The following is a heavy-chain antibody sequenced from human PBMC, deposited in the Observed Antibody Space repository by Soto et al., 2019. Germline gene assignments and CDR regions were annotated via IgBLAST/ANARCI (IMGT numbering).Heavy chain of an antibody. CDR3: TKDTGYCSGGRCYSTPYYYYYYGMDA. CDR1: GFTFSSYG. D-gene: IGHD2-15*01. J-gene: IGHJ6*02. Sequence: GGSLRLSCAASGFTFSSYGMHWVRQAPGKGLEWVAVISYDESDIYYSDSLKGRFTISRDNSKNTLYLQMSSLRPEDTAVYYCTKDTGYCSGGRCYSTPYYYYYYGMDAWGQGTTVTVSS. CDR2: ISYDESDI. V-gene: IGHV3-30*18.